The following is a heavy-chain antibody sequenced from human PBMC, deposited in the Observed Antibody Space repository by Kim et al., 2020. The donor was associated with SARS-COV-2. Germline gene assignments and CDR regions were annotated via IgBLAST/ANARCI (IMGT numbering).Heavy chain of an antibody. Sequence: ASVKVSCKASGYTFTSYDINWVRQATGQGLEWRGWMNPNSGNTGYAQKFQGRVTMTRNTSISTAYMELSSLRSEDTAVYYCARVITMVRGVIPFDYWGQGTLVTVSS. CDR2: MNPNSGNT. CDR3: ARVITMVRGVIPFDY. CDR1: GYTFTSYD. J-gene: IGHJ4*02. D-gene: IGHD3-10*01. V-gene: IGHV1-8*02.